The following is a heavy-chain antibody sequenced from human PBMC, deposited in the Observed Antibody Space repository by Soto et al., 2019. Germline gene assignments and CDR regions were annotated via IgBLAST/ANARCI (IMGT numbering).Heavy chain of an antibody. CDR3: TIRAGYKGVVFQH. D-gene: IGHD5-12*01. J-gene: IGHJ1*01. CDR1: GFTFSNAW. Sequence: GSLSLSCAASGFTFSNAWMSWVRQAPGKGLELVGRIKSKTDGQTTDYAAPVKDRITVSRDDSQNTLYLHMNRLKTEDTGIYYCTIRAGYKGVVFQHWGQGTLVT. V-gene: IGHV3-15*01. CDR2: IKSKTDGQTT.